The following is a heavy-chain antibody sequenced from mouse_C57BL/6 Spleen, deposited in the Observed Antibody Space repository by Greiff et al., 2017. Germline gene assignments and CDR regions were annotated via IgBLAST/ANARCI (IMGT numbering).Heavy chain of an antibody. J-gene: IGHJ1*03. CDR1: GYTFTSYW. D-gene: IGHD1-1*01. CDR3: AVITTVVATNFDV. V-gene: IGHV1-50*01. Sequence: QVQLQQPGAELVKPGASVKLSCKASGYTFTSYWMQWVKQRPGQGLEWIGEIDPSDSYTNYNQKFKGKATLTVDTSSSTAYMQLSSLTSEDSAVYYCAVITTVVATNFDVWGTGTTVTVSS. CDR2: IDPSDSYT.